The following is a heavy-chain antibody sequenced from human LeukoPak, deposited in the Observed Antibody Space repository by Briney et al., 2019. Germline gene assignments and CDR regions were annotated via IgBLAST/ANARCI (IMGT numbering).Heavy chain of an antibody. D-gene: IGHD3-22*01. CDR3: AKDRGSGYEFYYDSSGLPDY. J-gene: IGHJ4*02. Sequence: GGSLRLSCAASGFTFSSYAMSWVRQAPGKGLEWVSAISGSGGSTYYADSVKGRFTISRDNSKNTLYLQMNSLRAEDTAVYYCAKDRGSGYEFYYDSSGLPDYWGREPWSPSPQ. V-gene: IGHV3-23*01. CDR1: GFTFSSYA. CDR2: ISGSGGST.